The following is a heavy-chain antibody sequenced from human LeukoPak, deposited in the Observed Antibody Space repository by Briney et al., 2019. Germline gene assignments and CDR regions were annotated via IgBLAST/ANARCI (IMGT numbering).Heavy chain of an antibody. J-gene: IGHJ3*02. Sequence: ASGKVSCKASGYTFTGYYMHWVRQAPGQGLEWMGWINPNSGGTNYAQKFQGRVTMTRDTSISTAYMELSRLRSDDTAGYYCARGGSRLGTMIVVVNAFDIWGQGTMVTVSS. CDR3: ARGGSRLGTMIVVVNAFDI. CDR2: INPNSGGT. V-gene: IGHV1-2*02. D-gene: IGHD3-22*01. CDR1: GYTFTGYY.